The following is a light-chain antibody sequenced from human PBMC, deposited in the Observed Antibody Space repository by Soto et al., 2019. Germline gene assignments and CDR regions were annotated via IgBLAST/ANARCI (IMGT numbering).Light chain of an antibody. CDR2: DVT. CDR1: SSDVGGYDY. CDR3: CAYAGAYTWM. J-gene: IGLJ3*02. Sequence: QSALTQPRSVSGSPGQSVTISCTGTSSDVGGYDYVSWCQQHPGKAPKLLIYDVTRRPSGVPDRFSGSKSGNTASLTISGLQAEDEADYYCCAYAGAYTWMFGGETKRTVL. V-gene: IGLV2-11*01.